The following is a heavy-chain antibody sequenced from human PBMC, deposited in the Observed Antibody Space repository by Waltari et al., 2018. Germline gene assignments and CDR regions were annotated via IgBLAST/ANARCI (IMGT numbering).Heavy chain of an antibody. CDR2: IDPSDTYT. V-gene: IGHV5-10-1*03. J-gene: IGHJ6*02. CDR1: GSSFPSYW. Sequence: DVQLVQSGAEVKKPGESLRISCKGSGSSFPSYWISWVRQMPGKGLEWMGRIDPSDTYTNYSPSFQGHVTISADKSISTAYLQWSSLKASDTAMYYCARLHCTNGVCYYYYYGMDVWGQGTTVTVSS. D-gene: IGHD2-8*01. CDR3: ARLHCTNGVCYYYYYGMDV.